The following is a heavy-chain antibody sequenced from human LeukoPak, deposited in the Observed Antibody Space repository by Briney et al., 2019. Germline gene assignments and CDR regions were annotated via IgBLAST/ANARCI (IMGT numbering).Heavy chain of an antibody. CDR3: ARDSRAFCGGDCYSPFDY. V-gene: IGHV3-21*01. CDR1: GFTFSSHG. CDR2: ISSSNTYI. Sequence: PGRSLRLSCAASGFTFSSHGMHWVRQAPGKGLEWVSSISSSNTYIYYAASVKGRFTISRDNAKNSLYLQMNSLRAEDTAVYYCARDSRAFCGGDCYSPFDYWGQGTLVTVSS. J-gene: IGHJ4*02. D-gene: IGHD2-21*02.